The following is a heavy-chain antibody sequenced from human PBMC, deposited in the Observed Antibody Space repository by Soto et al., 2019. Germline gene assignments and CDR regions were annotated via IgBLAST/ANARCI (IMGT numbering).Heavy chain of an antibody. CDR2: IYDFGST. V-gene: IGHV4-59*01. CDR3: ARVADIRGGNTMDY. CDR1: GGSMSGYY. D-gene: IGHD3-3*01. J-gene: IGHJ4*02. Sequence: QVQLQESGPGLVKPSETLSLTCTVSGGSMSGYYWTWIRQPPGKGLEWIGYIYDFGSTNYRTFLRSRVSISIDTSKNQFSLNLSAVTAEDTAAYYCARVADIRGGNTMDYWGQGILVTVSS.